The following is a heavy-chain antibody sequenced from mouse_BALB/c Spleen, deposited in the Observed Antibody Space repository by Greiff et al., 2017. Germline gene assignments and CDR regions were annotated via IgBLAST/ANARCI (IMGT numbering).Heavy chain of an antibody. Sequence: VQLKESGAELVRPGALVKLSCKASGFNIKDYYMHWVKQRPEQGLEWIGWIDPENGNTIYDPKFQGKASITADTSSNTAYLQLSSLTSEDTAVYYCARSRGYYYDGLDYWGQGTTLTVSS. D-gene: IGHD1-1*01. CDR1: GFNIKDYY. CDR3: ARSRGYYYDGLDY. J-gene: IGHJ2*01. V-gene: IGHV14-1*02. CDR2: IDPENGNT.